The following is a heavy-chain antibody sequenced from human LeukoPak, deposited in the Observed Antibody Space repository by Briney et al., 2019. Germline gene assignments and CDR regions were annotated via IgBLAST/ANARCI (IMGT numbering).Heavy chain of an antibody. J-gene: IGHJ3*02. D-gene: IGHD1-26*01. Sequence: PGGSLRLSCAASGFTFSSYAMHWVRQAPGKGLEWVAVISYDGSNKYYADSVKGRFTISRDNSKNTLYLQMNSLRAEDTAVYYCAKDLGGSYENDAFDIWGQGTMVTVSS. CDR3: AKDLGGSYENDAFDI. CDR1: GFTFSSYA. V-gene: IGHV3-30-3*01. CDR2: ISYDGSNK.